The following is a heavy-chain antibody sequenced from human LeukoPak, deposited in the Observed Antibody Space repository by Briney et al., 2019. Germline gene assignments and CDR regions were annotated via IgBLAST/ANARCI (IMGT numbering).Heavy chain of an antibody. CDR1: GGSISSYY. Sequence: SETLSLTCTVSGGSISSYYWSWIRHPPGKGLEWIGYIYYSGSTNYNPSLKSRVTISVDTSKNQSSLKLNSVTAADTAVYYCGRVSGYDWESFYDYWGQGTLVTVSS. V-gene: IGHV4-59*01. D-gene: IGHD5-12*01. CDR2: IYYSGST. CDR3: GRVSGYDWESFYDY. J-gene: IGHJ4*02.